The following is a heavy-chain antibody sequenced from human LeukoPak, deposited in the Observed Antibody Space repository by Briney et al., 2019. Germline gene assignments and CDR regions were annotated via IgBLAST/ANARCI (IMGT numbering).Heavy chain of an antibody. CDR1: GFTFSTYA. V-gene: IGHV3-23*01. Sequence: GGSLRLSCAASGFTFSTYAMSWVRQAPGKGLEWVSAITGSGGSTYYADSVKGRFTISRDNSKNTLYLQMKSLRVEDTAVYYCAKGNYHDSFSYLYYFDYWGQGTLVTVSS. CDR2: ITGSGGST. D-gene: IGHD3-22*01. J-gene: IGHJ4*02. CDR3: AKGNYHDSFSYLYYFDY.